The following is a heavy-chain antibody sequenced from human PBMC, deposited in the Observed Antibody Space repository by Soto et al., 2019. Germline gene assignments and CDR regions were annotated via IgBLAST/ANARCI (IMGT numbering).Heavy chain of an antibody. V-gene: IGHV1-2*02. CDR2: INPNSGGT. D-gene: IGHD6-19*01. CDR3: ARESSSGWSYYFDY. CDR1: GYTFTGYY. Sequence: ASVKVSCKASGYTFTGYYMHWVRQAPGQGLEWMGWINPNSGGTNYAQKFQGRVTMTRDTSISTAYMELSRLRSDDTAVYYCARESSSGWSYYFDYWGQGTLVTVSS. J-gene: IGHJ4*02.